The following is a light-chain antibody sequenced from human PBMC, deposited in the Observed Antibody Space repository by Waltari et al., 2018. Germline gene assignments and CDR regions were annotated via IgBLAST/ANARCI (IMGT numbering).Light chain of an antibody. CDR2: QDS. CDR1: KSGVKS. V-gene: IGLV3-1*01. J-gene: IGLJ2*01. Sequence: SYELTQPPSMSVSPGQTASITCSGAKSGVKSVCWYQQKQGQSPVLVIYQDSKRPSGIPERFSGSNSGNTATLTISGTQAMDEADYYCQAWDSSDVVFGGGTKLTVL. CDR3: QAWDSSDVV.